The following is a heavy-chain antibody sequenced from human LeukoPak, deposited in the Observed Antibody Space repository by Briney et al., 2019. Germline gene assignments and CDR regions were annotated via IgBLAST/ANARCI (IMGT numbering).Heavy chain of an antibody. CDR3: AREDIAVAIDY. V-gene: IGHV4-59*12. D-gene: IGHD6-19*01. J-gene: IGHJ4*02. Sequence: SETLSLTCTVSGGSISSYYWSWIRQPPGKGLEWIGYIYYSGSTNYNPSLKSRVTISVDTSKNQFSLKLSSVTAADTAVYYCAREDIAVAIDYWGQGTLVTVSS. CDR2: IYYSGST. CDR1: GGSISSYY.